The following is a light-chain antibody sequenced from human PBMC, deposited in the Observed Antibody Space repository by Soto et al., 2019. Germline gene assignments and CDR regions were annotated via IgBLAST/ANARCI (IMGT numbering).Light chain of an antibody. CDR3: QQYNNWPLT. V-gene: IGKV3-15*01. J-gene: IGKJ4*01. Sequence: EIVVTQSPDTLSVSPGERATLSCRASQSVSSNLAWYQQKPGQAPRLLISGASTRATGIPARFSGSGSGIEVSVTISSLQSEDFAVYHCQQYNNWPLTFGGGTKVEIK. CDR2: GAS. CDR1: QSVSSN.